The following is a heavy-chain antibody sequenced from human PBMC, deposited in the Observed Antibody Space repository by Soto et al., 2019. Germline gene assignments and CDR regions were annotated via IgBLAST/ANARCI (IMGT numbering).Heavy chain of an antibody. CDR1: GGTFSSYA. Sequence: ASVKVSCKASGGTFSSYAISWVRQAPGQGLEWMGGIIPILGIANYAQKFQGRVTITADKSTSTAYMELSSLRSEDTAVYYCARGFLEWEVSYWGQGTLVTVSS. J-gene: IGHJ4*02. CDR2: IIPILGIA. D-gene: IGHD3-3*01. V-gene: IGHV1-69*10. CDR3: ARGFLEWEVSY.